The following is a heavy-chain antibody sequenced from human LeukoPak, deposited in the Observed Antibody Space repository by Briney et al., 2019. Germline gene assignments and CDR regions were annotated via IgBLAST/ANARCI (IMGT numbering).Heavy chain of an antibody. D-gene: IGHD6-6*01. CDR3: ARVGGKYSSSGY. CDR1: GFTFSSHW. Sequence: GGTLRLSCAASGFTFSSHWMTWVRQAPGKGLEWVANIKQDGSAKYYVDSVKGRFTISRDNAKNSLYLQMNSLRAEDTAVYYCARVGGKYSSSGYWGQGTLVTVSS. CDR2: IKQDGSAK. J-gene: IGHJ4*02. V-gene: IGHV3-7*01.